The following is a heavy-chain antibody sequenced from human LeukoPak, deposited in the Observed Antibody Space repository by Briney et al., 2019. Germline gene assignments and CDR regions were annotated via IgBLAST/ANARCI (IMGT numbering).Heavy chain of an antibody. Sequence: SETLSLTCTVSGGSVSSSSYDWSWIRQPPGKGLEWIGYIYYSGSTNYNPSLKSRVTISLDTSKNQFSLKLSSVTAADTAVYYCARDNVEIVAPDYWGQGTLVTVSS. V-gene: IGHV4-61*01. J-gene: IGHJ4*02. CDR3: ARDNVEIVAPDY. CDR2: IYYSGST. CDR1: GGSVSSSSYD. D-gene: IGHD5-12*01.